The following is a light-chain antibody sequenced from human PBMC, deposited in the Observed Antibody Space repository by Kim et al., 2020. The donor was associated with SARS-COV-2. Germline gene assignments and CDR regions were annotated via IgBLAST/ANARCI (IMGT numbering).Light chain of an antibody. J-gene: IGLJ3*02. V-gene: IGLV2-14*04. CDR3: SSHIGSSTWV. CDR1: SSDIGNYNF. CDR2: DVS. Sequence: GQSIPLSCTGTSSDIGNYNFVSWAQQHPGKAPKLLIYDVSKRPSGVSDRFSGSKSGNTASLTISGLQAEDEADYYCSSHIGSSTWVFGGGTQLTVL.